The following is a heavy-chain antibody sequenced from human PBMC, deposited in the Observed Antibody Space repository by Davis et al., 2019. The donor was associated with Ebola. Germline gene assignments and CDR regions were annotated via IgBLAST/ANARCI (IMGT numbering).Heavy chain of an antibody. J-gene: IGHJ4*02. V-gene: IGHV3-23*01. CDR2: ISGSGGST. Sequence: GGSLRLSCAASGFTLSRYAMSWVRQAPGKGLEWVSAISGSGGSTYYADSVKGRFTISRDNSKNTLYLQMNSLRAEDTAVYYCAKVLRFLEWGYDYWGQGTLVTVSS. CDR1: GFTLSRYA. CDR3: AKVLRFLEWGYDY. D-gene: IGHD3-3*01.